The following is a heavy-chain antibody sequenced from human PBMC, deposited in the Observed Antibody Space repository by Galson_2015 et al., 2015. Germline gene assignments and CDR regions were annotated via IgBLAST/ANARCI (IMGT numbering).Heavy chain of an antibody. D-gene: IGHD6-19*01. V-gene: IGHV3-23*01. CDR1: GLTFSSYA. CDR3: AINPSVYSSLDY. CDR2: ISSSGVGS. J-gene: IGHJ4*02. Sequence: SLRLSCAASGLTFSSYAMTWVRQAPGKGLEWVSAISSSGVGSYYAHSVKGRFTISRDNSENTLYLQMNSLRAEDTAIYYCAINPSVYSSLDYWGQGTLVTVSS.